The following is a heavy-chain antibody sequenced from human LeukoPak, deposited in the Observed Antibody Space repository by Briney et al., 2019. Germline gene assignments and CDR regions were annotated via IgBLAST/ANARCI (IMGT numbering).Heavy chain of an antibody. CDR3: ARFDADEWGYYYDSSGYGN. D-gene: IGHD3-22*01. CDR1: GFTFSSYA. V-gene: IGHV3-23*01. J-gene: IGHJ4*02. CDR2: ISGSGGST. Sequence: PGGSLRLSCAASGFTFSSYAMSWVRQAPGKGLEWVSAISGSGGSTYYADSVKGRFTISRDNSKNTLYLQMNSLRAEVTAVYYCARFDADEWGYYYDSSGYGNWGQGTLVTVSS.